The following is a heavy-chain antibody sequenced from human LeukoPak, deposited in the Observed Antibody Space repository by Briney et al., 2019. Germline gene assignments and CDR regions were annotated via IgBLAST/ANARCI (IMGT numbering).Heavy chain of an antibody. J-gene: IGHJ4*02. CDR3: AKAPYGFPYYFDY. D-gene: IGHD3-10*01. CDR1: GFTFSSYA. V-gene: IGHV3-23*01. CDR2: VSGTGTVT. Sequence: GGSLRLSCAASGFTFSSYAMSWVRQAPGRGLEWVSGVSGTGTVTFYAGSVKGRFTISRDNSKNTLYLQMNSLRAEDTAEYYCAKAPYGFPYYFDYWGQGILVTVSS.